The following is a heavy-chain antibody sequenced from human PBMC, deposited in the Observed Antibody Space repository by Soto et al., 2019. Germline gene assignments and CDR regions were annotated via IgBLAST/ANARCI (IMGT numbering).Heavy chain of an antibody. Sequence: GSLRLSCAASGFTFSSYAISWVRQAPGKGLEWVSAISGSGGSTYYADSVKGRFTISRDNSKNTLYLQMNSLRAEDTAVYYCARSSDSSSWSLNYYYYYGMDVWGKGTTVTVSS. D-gene: IGHD6-13*01. V-gene: IGHV3-23*01. CDR3: ARSSDSSSWSLNYYYYYGMDV. CDR2: ISGSGGST. J-gene: IGHJ6*04. CDR1: GFTFSSYA.